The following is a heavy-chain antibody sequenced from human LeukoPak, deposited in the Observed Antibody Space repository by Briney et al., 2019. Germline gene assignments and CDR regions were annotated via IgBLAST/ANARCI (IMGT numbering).Heavy chain of an antibody. CDR3: SPYYYGSGGPWAYFDY. J-gene: IGHJ4*02. CDR2: IKSITDGGTI. Sequence: GGSLRLSCAASGFSFNNAWMSWVRQAPGKGLEWVGRIKSITDGGTIEYAAPVEGRFTISRDDSKSTLYLQMNSLKTEDTAVYYCSPYYYGSGGPWAYFDYWGQGTLATVSS. V-gene: IGHV3-15*01. D-gene: IGHD3-10*01. CDR1: GFSFNNAW.